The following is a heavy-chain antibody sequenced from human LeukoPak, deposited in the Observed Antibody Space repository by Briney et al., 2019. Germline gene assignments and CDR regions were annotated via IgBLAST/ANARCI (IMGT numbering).Heavy chain of an antibody. Sequence: SETLSLTCTVSGGSISSGSYYWSWIRQPAGKGLEWIGRIYTSGSTNYNPSLKSRVTISVDTSKNQFSLKLSSVTAADTAVYYCASITMARGVMGDAFDIWGQGTMVTVSS. CDR1: GGSISSGSYY. CDR2: IYTSGST. J-gene: IGHJ3*02. V-gene: IGHV4-61*02. D-gene: IGHD3-10*01. CDR3: ASITMARGVMGDAFDI.